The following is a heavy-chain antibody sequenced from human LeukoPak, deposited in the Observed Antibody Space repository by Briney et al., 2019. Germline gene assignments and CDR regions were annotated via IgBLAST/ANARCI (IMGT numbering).Heavy chain of an antibody. V-gene: IGHV1-46*01. CDR1: GYTFTSYY. Sequence: ASVKVSCKASGYTFTSYYMHWVRQAPGQGLEWMGIINPSGGSTSYAQKFQGRVTMTRDTSTSTVYMELSSLRSEDTAVYYCARDRVVRGVIKYWLDPWGQGTLVTVSS. J-gene: IGHJ5*02. D-gene: IGHD3-10*01. CDR2: INPSGGST. CDR3: ARDRVVRGVIKYWLDP.